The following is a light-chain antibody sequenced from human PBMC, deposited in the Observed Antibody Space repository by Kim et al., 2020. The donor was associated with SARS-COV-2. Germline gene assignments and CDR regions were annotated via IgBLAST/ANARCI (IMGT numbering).Light chain of an antibody. V-gene: IGKV3-15*01. Sequence: SPGERATLPCRASQSVSSNLAWYQQKPGQAPRLLIYGVSTRATGIPARFSGSGSGTEFTLTISSLQSEDFAVYYCQQYNNWPPELTFGGGTKLEI. CDR3: QQYNNWPPELT. CDR2: GVS. CDR1: QSVSSN. J-gene: IGKJ4*01.